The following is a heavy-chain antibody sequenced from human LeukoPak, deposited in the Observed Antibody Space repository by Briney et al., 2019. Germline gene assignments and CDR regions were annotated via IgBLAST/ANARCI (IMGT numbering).Heavy chain of an antibody. CDR2: IYHSGST. CDR3: ARGTRFPGIAAAYGMDV. V-gene: IGHV4-30-2*01. CDR1: GGSISSGGYY. D-gene: IGHD6-13*01. J-gene: IGHJ6*02. Sequence: PSQTLSLTCTVSGGSISSGGYYWSWIRQPPGKGLEWIGYIYHSGSTYYNPSLKSRVTISVDRSKNQFSLKLSSVTAADTAVYYCARGTRFPGIAAAYGMDVWGQGTTVTVSS.